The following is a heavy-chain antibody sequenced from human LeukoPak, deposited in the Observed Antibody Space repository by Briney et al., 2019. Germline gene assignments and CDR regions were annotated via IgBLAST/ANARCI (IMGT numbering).Heavy chain of an antibody. V-gene: IGHV4-59*01. CDR1: GGSISSYY. CDR2: IYYSGST. CDR3: ARGYCGGSSCYYFDY. Sequence: SETLSLTCTVPGGSISSYYWSWIRQPPGKGLEWIGYIYYSGSTNYNPSLKSRVTISVDTSKNQFSLKLSSVTAADTAVYYCARGYCGGSSCYYFDYWGQGTLVTVSS. D-gene: IGHD2-15*01. J-gene: IGHJ4*02.